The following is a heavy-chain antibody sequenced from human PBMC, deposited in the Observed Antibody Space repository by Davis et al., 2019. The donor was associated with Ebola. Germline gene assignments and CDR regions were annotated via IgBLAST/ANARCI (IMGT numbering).Heavy chain of an antibody. D-gene: IGHD3-9*01. Sequence: GESLKISCAASGFIFSSYAMSWVRQAPGKGLEWVSSISVRSITYHADSVKGRFTISRDNSKNTLYLQMNSLRSEDTATYFCARDFDRGNYYFDYWGPGTPVTVSS. CDR1: GFIFSSYA. CDR3: ARDFDRGNYYFDY. CDR2: ISVRSIT. V-gene: IGHV3-23*01. J-gene: IGHJ4*02.